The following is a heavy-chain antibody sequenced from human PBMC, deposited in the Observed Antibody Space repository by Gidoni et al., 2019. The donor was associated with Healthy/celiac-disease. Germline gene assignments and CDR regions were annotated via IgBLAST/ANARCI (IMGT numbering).Heavy chain of an antibody. CDR2: IYTSGST. V-gene: IGHV4-4*07. J-gene: IGHJ4*02. CDR1: GGSISSYY. Sequence: QLQLQESGPGLVKPSETLSLPCSVSGGSISSYYWSWIRRPAGQGLEWIGRIYTSGSTTYNPSLKSRVTMSVDTSKNQFSLKLSSVTAADTAVYYCAREPLGAYYDFWSGPSRRPYYFDYWGQGTLVTVSS. CDR3: AREPLGAYYDFWSGPSRRPYYFDY. D-gene: IGHD3-3*01.